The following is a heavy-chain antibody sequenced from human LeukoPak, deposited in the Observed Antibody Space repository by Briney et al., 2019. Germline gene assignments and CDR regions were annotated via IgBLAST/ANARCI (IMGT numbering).Heavy chain of an antibody. CDR1: GFTFSSYA. CDR3: AKGDSSGWSAFDY. J-gene: IGHJ4*02. V-gene: IGHV3-23*01. D-gene: IGHD6-19*01. Sequence: GGSLRLSCAASGFTFSSYAMSWVRQAPGKGLEWVSAISGSGGSTYYADSVKGRFTISRDDSKNTLYLQMNSLRAEDTAVYYCAKGDSSGWSAFDYWGQGTLVTVSS. CDR2: ISGSGGST.